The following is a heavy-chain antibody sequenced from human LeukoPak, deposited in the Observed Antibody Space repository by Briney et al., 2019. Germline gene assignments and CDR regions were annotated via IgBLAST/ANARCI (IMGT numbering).Heavy chain of an antibody. CDR2: INPKTGGT. CDR3: ARGQAGYGSGWYADACLDS. J-gene: IGHJ4*02. Sequence: ASVKVSCKASGYIFTDYYIHWVRQAPGQGLEYMGWINPKTGGTKYVQKFQGRATMTRDTSITTAYMELSRLTSDASDDTAVYYCARGQAGYGSGWYADACLDSWGQGTLVTVS. V-gene: IGHV1-2*02. CDR1: GYIFTDYY. D-gene: IGHD6-19*01.